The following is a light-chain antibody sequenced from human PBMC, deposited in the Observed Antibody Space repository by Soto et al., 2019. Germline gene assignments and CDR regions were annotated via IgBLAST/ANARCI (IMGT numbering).Light chain of an antibody. Sequence: EIVMTQSPATLSVSPGERATLSCRASQSVSTYLAWYQQKPGQPPRPLIYVASTRATGIPARFSGSGSGTDFTLTISSLQSEDFAVYYCQQYNDWPPLFTFGPGTKVDIK. V-gene: IGKV3-15*01. CDR3: QQYNDWPPLFT. CDR2: VAS. J-gene: IGKJ3*01. CDR1: QSVSTY.